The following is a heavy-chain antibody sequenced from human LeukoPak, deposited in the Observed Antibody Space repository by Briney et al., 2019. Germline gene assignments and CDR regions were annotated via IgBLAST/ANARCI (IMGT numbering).Heavy chain of an antibody. Sequence: GTSLRLSCAASGFTFSSYAMTWVRQAPGKGLEWVSYISSSSSTIYYADSVKGRFTISRDNAKNSLYLQMNSLRAEDTAVYYCARAWDVGYYYYYMDVWGKGTTVTVSS. D-gene: IGHD1-26*01. CDR3: ARAWDVGYYYYYMDV. CDR2: ISSSSSTI. V-gene: IGHV3-48*04. J-gene: IGHJ6*03. CDR1: GFTFSSYA.